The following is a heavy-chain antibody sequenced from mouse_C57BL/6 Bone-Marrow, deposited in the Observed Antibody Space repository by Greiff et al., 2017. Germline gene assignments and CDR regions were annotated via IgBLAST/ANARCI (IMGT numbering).Heavy chain of an antibody. CDR3: AREGIYYGYD. J-gene: IGHJ2*01. Sequence: VQLQQPGAELVMPGASVKLSCKASGYTFTSYWMHWVKQRPGQGLEWIGEIDSSDSYTNYNQKFKGKSTLTVDKSSSTAYMQLSSLTAEDSAVYYCAREGIYYGYDWGQGTTLTVSS. CDR2: IDSSDSYT. D-gene: IGHD2-2*01. CDR1: GYTFTSYW. V-gene: IGHV1-69*01.